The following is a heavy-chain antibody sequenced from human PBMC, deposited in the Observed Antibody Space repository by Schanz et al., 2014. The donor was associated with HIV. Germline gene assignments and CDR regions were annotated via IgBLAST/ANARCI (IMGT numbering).Heavy chain of an antibody. J-gene: IGHJ4*02. D-gene: IGHD3-10*01. V-gene: IGHV3-30*19. CDR3: AKGQRGMVRGDIDY. Sequence: QVQLVESGGGVVQPGRSLRLSCAASGFTFSSYGMHWVRQAPGKGLEWVAVISYDGSNQYYADSVKGRFTISRDNSKNTLYLQMNSLRAEDTAVYYCAKGQRGMVRGDIDYWGQGTLVTVSS. CDR2: ISYDGSNQ. CDR1: GFTFSSYG.